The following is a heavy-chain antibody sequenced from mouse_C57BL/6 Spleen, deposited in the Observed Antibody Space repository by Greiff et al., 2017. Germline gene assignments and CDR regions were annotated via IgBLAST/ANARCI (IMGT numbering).Heavy chain of an antibody. CDR2: ISDGGSYT. CDR1: GFTFSSYA. J-gene: IGHJ2*01. Sequence: EVQGVESGGGLVKPGGSLKLSCAASGFTFSSYAMSWVRQTPEKRLEWVATISDGGSYTYYPNNVKGRFTISRDNAKNNLYLQMSNLKSEDTAMYYCARYGSSLFDYWGQGTTLTVSS. V-gene: IGHV5-4*01. D-gene: IGHD1-1*01. CDR3: ARYGSSLFDY.